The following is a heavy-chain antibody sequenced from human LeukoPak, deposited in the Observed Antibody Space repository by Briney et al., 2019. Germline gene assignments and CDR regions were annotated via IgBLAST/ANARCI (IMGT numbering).Heavy chain of an antibody. Sequence: GGSLRLSCAVSGFPFSIYEMNWVRQAPGKGLEWVSNIGSSGTIRYYADSVKGRFSISRDNAKNSLYLQMNSLRVEDTGVYYCALLAVASDFDYSGQGAPVTVSS. J-gene: IGHJ4*02. CDR1: GFPFSIYE. CDR2: IGSSGTIR. CDR3: ALLAVASDFDY. D-gene: IGHD6-19*01. V-gene: IGHV3-48*03.